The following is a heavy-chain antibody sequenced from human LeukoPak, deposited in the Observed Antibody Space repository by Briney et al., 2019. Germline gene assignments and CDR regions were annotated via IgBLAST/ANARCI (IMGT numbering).Heavy chain of an antibody. CDR2: IYPGDSDT. J-gene: IGHJ4*02. V-gene: IGHV5-51*01. CDR1: GYNFTHYW. Sequence: GESLKISCKGSGYNFTHYWIGRVRQMPGKSLEWMGIIYPGDSDTRYSPSFQGQVTISADKSISTAYLQWCSLKASDTAVYYYARHQDDSSGYLFDYWGQGTLVTVSS. CDR3: ARHQDDSSGYLFDY. D-gene: IGHD3-22*01.